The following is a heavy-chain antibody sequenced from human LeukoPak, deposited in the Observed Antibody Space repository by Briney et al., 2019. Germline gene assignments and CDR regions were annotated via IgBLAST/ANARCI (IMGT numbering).Heavy chain of an antibody. V-gene: IGHV4-39*07. D-gene: IGHD6-13*01. CDR3: ARVYYSNSYDYWYFDL. J-gene: IGHJ2*01. CDR2: IYFSGGT. CDR1: GDSISSSNCY. Sequence: SETLSLTCTVSGDSISSSNCYWGWIRQPPGKGLEWIGSIYFSGGTYYNASLKSRVTISVDTSKNQFSLKLSSVTAADTAVHYCARVYYSNSYDYWYFDLWGRGTLVTVSS.